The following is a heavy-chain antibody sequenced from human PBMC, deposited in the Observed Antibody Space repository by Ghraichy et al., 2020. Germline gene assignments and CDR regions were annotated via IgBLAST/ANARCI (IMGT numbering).Heavy chain of an antibody. J-gene: IGHJ4*02. Sequence: SETLSLTCAVYGGSFSGYYWSWIRQPPGKGLEWIGEINHSGSTNYNPSLKSRVTISVDTSKNQFSLKLSSVTAADTAVYYCARTPRGYSGSWGYWGQGTLVTVSS. CDR1: GGSFSGYY. D-gene: IGHD5-12*01. CDR3: ARTPRGYSGSWGY. CDR2: INHSGST. V-gene: IGHV4-34*01.